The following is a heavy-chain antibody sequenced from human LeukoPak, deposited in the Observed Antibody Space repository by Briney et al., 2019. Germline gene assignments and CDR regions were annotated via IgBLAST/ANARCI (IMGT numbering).Heavy chain of an antibody. CDR2: ISSSSSYI. J-gene: IGHJ6*03. CDR1: GFTFNNYS. D-gene: IGHD5-24*01. CDR3: ARGMATIDGYYYYMDV. V-gene: IGHV3-21*01. Sequence: GGSLRLSCAASGFTFNNYSMNWVRQAPGKGLEWVSSISSSSSYIYYADSVKGRFTISRDNAKNSLYLQMSSLRAEDTAVHYCARGMATIDGYYYYMDVWGKGTTVTVSS.